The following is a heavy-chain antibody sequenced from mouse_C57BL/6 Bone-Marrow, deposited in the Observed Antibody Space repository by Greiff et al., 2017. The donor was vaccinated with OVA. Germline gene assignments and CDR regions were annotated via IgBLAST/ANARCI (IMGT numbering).Heavy chain of an antibody. CDR1: GFTFSSYA. Sequence: EVKVLQSGGGLVKPGGSLKLSCAASGFTFSSYAMSWVRQTPEKRLEWVATISDGGSYTYYPDNVKGRFTISRDNAKNNLYLQMSHLKSEDTAMYYCATYGSSHYAMDYWGQGTSVTVSA. J-gene: IGHJ4*01. CDR2: ISDGGSYT. CDR3: ATYGSSHYAMDY. D-gene: IGHD1-1*01. V-gene: IGHV5-4*03.